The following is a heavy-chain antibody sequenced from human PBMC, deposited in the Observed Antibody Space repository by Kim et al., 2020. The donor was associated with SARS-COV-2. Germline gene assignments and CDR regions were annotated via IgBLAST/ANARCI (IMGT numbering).Heavy chain of an antibody. V-gene: IGHV4-38-2*02. CDR1: GYSISSGYY. D-gene: IGHD3-22*01. CDR2: IYHSGST. Sequence: SETLSLTCTVSGYSISSGYYWGWIRQPPGKGLEWIGSIYHSGSTYYNPSLKSRVTISVDTSKNQFSLKLSSVTAADTAVYYCARDQAWYYDSSGYFKRHYYYGMDVWGQGTTVTVSS. J-gene: IGHJ6*02. CDR3: ARDQAWYYDSSGYFKRHYYYGMDV.